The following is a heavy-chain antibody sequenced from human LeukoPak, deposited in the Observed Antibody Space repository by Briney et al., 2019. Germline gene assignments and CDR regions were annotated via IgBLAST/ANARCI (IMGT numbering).Heavy chain of an antibody. V-gene: IGHV3-48*03. D-gene: IGHD3-10*02. Sequence: RPGGSLRLSCAASGFTFSSYEMNWVRQAPGRGLEWVSYISSSGSTIYYADSVKGRFTISRDNAKNSLYLQMNSLRAEDTAVYYCAELGITMIGGVWGKGTTVTISS. CDR1: GFTFSSYE. CDR2: ISSSGSTI. CDR3: AELGITMIGGV. J-gene: IGHJ6*04.